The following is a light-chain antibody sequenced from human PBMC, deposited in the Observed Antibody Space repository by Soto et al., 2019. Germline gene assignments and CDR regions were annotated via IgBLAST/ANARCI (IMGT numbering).Light chain of an antibody. V-gene: IGLV2-11*01. CDR1: SSDVGAYNY. CDR2: DVI. CDR3: CSYAANYTVV. J-gene: IGLJ2*01. Sequence: QSALTQPRSVSGSPGQSVTISCTGTSSDVGAYNYVSWYQQYPGKAPKLMIYDVINRPSGVPDRFSGSKSGNTASLTISGLQAVDEADYYCCSYAANYTVVFGGGTKVTVL.